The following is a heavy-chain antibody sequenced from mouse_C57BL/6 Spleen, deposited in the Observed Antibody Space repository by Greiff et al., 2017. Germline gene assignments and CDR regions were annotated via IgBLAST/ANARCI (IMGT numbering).Heavy chain of an antibody. CDR1: GYSFTGYF. CDR2: INPYNGDT. V-gene: IGHV1-20*01. CDR3: ARSPLLPDRYFDV. Sequence: VQLQQSGPELVKPGDSVKISCKASGYSFTGYFMNWVMQSHGKSLEWIGRINPYNGDTFYNQKFKGKATLTVDKSSSTAHMELRSLTSEDSAVYYCARSPLLPDRYFDVWGTGTTVTVSS. D-gene: IGHD1-1*01. J-gene: IGHJ1*03.